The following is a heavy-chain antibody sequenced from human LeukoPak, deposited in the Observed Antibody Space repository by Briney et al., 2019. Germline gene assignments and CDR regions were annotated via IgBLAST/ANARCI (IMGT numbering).Heavy chain of an antibody. CDR1: GGYFSGYY. CDR2: INHSGST. Sequence: SETLSLTCAVYGGYFSGYYWSWIRQPPGKGLEWIGEINHSGSTNYNPSLKSRVTISVDTSKNQFSLKLSSVTAADTAVYYCAIIPYSGSNWFDPWGQGTLVTVSS. D-gene: IGHD3-16*01. CDR3: AIIPYSGSNWFDP. V-gene: IGHV4-34*01. J-gene: IGHJ5*02.